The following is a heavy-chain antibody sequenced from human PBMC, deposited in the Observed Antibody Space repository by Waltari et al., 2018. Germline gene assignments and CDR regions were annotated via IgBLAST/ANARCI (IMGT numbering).Heavy chain of an antibody. Sequence: QVQLQESGPGLVKPSETLSLTCTVSGGSISSYYWSWIRQPPGKGLEWIGYIYYSGSTNYNPSLKSRVTISVDTSKNQFSRKLSSVTAADTAVYYCARGLNYRASWFDPWGQGTLVTVSS. CDR3: ARGLNYRASWFDP. V-gene: IGHV4-59*01. CDR1: GGSISSYY. D-gene: IGHD1-7*01. J-gene: IGHJ5*02. CDR2: IYYSGST.